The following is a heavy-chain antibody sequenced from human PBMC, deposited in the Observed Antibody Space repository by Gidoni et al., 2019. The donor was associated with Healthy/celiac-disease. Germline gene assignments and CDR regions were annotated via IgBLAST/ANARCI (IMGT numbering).Heavy chain of an antibody. CDR1: GFTFSNAW. CDR3: TTDGNKEMATNFDY. V-gene: IGHV3-15*01. CDR2: IKSKADGETT. D-gene: IGHD5-12*01. Sequence: EVQLVESGGGLVKPGGSLRLYCAASGFTFSNAWISWVRQAPGKGLEWGGRIKSKADGETTKYAAPGKGQITNSRKDSKNTVYLEMNRLKTEDTAVYYCTTDGNKEMATNFDYWGQGTLVTVSS. J-gene: IGHJ4*02.